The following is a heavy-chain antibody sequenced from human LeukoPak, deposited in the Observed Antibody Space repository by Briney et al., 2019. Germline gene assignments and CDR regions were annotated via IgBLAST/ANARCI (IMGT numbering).Heavy chain of an antibody. J-gene: IGHJ2*01. V-gene: IGHV4-59*01. D-gene: IGHD2/OR15-2a*01. Sequence: PSETLSLTCTVSDGSINDYYWGWIRQPPGKGLEWIGCIYYTGSTNYNPSLKSRVTISVDTSKNQFSLKLSSVTAADTAVYYCARVSSTNWYFALWGRGTLVTVSS. CDR2: IYYTGST. CDR3: ARVSSTNWYFAL. CDR1: DGSINDYY.